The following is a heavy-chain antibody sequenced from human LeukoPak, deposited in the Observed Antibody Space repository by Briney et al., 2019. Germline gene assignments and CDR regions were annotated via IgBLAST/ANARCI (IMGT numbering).Heavy chain of an antibody. D-gene: IGHD2-8*01. Sequence: SVKVSSKASGGTFSSYAISWVRQAPGQGLEWMGGIIPIFGTANYAQKFQGRVTITADESTSTAYMELSSLRSEDTAVYYCARDPPYCTNGVCYTSYFDYWGQGTLVTVSS. V-gene: IGHV1-69*13. J-gene: IGHJ4*02. CDR3: ARDPPYCTNGVCYTSYFDY. CDR2: IIPIFGTA. CDR1: GGTFSSYA.